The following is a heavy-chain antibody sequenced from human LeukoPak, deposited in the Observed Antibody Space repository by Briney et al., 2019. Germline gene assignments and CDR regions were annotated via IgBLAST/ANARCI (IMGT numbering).Heavy chain of an antibody. CDR3: AKADRRVVVVPAAPFDY. D-gene: IGHD2-2*01. V-gene: IGHV3-53*01. J-gene: IGHJ4*02. CDR1: GFTVSNNY. Sequence: PGGSLRLSCAASGFTVSNNYMSWVRQAPGKGLEWVSVIYSGGSTYYAASVRGRFTISRDTSRSTLYLQMNSLRAEDAAVYYCAKADRRVVVVPAAPFDYWGQGTLVTVSS. CDR2: IYSGGST.